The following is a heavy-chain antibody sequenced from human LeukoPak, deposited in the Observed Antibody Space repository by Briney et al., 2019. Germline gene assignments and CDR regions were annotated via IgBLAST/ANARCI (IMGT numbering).Heavy chain of an antibody. J-gene: IGHJ6*04. CDR1: GGSISSYF. CDR2: IYYSGST. Sequence: PSETLSLTCIASGGSISSYFWSWIRQPPGKGLEWIGHIYYSGSTNYNPSLESRVTISIGTSKNQFSLKLSSVTAADTAVYYCARDNSDRAKDVWGKGTTVTVSS. D-gene: IGHD2-15*01. V-gene: IGHV4-59*01. CDR3: ARDNSDRAKDV.